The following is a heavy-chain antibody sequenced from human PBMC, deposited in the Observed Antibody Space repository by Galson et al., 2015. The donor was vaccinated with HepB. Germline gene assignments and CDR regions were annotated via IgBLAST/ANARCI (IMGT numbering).Heavy chain of an antibody. Sequence: SVKVSCKASGYTFTGYYMHWVRQAPGQGLEWMGRINPNSGGTNYAQKFQGRVTMTRDTSISTAYMELSRLRSDDTAVYYCARGHAAAAGRMYYYYYGMDVWGQGTTVTVSS. V-gene: IGHV1-2*06. CDR3: ARGHAAAAGRMYYYYYGMDV. D-gene: IGHD2-2*01. J-gene: IGHJ6*02. CDR1: GYTFTGYY. CDR2: INPNSGGT.